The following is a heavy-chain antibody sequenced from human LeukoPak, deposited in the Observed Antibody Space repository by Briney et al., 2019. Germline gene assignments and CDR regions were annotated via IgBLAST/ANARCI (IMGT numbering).Heavy chain of an antibody. CDR1: EFTFSNYW. CDR2: IKEDGSEK. V-gene: IGHV3-7*01. Sequence: GGSLRLSCAASEFTFSNYWMNWVRQAPGKGLEWVANIKEDGSEKNYVDSVKGRFTISRDNAKNSLYLQMNSLRAEDTAVYYCTRDRLACTSTACYSSFDYWGQGTLVTVSS. D-gene: IGHD2-2*01. CDR3: TRDRLACTSTACYSSFDY. J-gene: IGHJ4*02.